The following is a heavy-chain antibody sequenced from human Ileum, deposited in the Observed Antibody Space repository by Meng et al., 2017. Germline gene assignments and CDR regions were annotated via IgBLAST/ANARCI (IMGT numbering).Heavy chain of an antibody. CDR1: GFTFSDYY. D-gene: IGHD4-17*01. J-gene: IGHJ5*02. CDR3: ARSAPRSTVTNRWFDP. V-gene: IGHV3-11*01. CDR2: ISSSGSTI. Sequence: QGQLGGSGGGWGQPGGSLRLSCAASGFTFSDYYMSWIRQAPGKGLEWVSYISSSGSTIYYADSVKGRFTISRDNAKNSLYLQMNSLRAEDTAVYYCARSAPRSTVTNRWFDPWGQGTLVTVSS.